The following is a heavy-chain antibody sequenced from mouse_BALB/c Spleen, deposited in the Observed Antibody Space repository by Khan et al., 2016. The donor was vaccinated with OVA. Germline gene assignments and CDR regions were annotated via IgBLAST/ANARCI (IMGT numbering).Heavy chain of an antibody. Sequence: VQLVESGAELAKPGASVKMSCKASGYTFSTYWIHWVKQRPGQGLEWIGYINPSSGSTYYNQRFNDKATLTADKSSSTAYMQLSSLTSEDSAVYYCARDRIDYWGQGTTLTVSS. V-gene: IGHV1-7*01. CDR1: GYTFSTYW. J-gene: IGHJ2*01. CDR2: INPSSGST. CDR3: ARDRIDY.